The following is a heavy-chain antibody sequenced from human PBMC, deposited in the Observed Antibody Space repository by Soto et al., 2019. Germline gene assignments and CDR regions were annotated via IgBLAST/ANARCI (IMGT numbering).Heavy chain of an antibody. CDR1: GFTFSTYA. V-gene: IGHV3-23*01. CDR3: AKQPLKVPLRFDY. J-gene: IGHJ4*02. CDR2: ISSSSGST. Sequence: EVQLLESGGGLVQPGGSLRLSCAASGFTFSTYAMAWVRQAPGKGLEWVSSISSSSGSTFYADSVKGRFTISRDNSENTLSLQMNSLRAEDTAVSYCAKQPLKVPLRFDYWGQGTLVTVSS. D-gene: IGHD6-25*01.